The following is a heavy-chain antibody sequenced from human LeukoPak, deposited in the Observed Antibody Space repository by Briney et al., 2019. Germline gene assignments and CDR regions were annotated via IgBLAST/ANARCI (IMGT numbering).Heavy chain of an antibody. CDR2: IFGSGGSP. J-gene: IGHJ4*02. Sequence: GGSLRLSCEASGFTFGSHAMYWVRQAPGKGLEWVAGIFGSGGSPHYADPVKGRFTISRDNSQNTVYLQINSLRAEDTAVYYCGKTTVGYSSGQKPAWPVDYWGQGTLVTVSS. V-gene: IGHV3-23*01. D-gene: IGHD5-18*01. CDR3: GKTTVGYSSGQKPAWPVDY. CDR1: GFTFGSHA.